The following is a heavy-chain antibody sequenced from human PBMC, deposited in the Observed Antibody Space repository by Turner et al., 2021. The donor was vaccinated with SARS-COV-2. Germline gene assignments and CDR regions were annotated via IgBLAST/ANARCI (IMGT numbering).Heavy chain of an antibody. Sequence: EVRLVESGGGLAQPGGSLRLSCAASGFTFSSYAINWVRQAPGKGLEWLSYISSGSTDIYSADSVRGRFTVSRDNARNSLYLQMNNLRAEDTAVYYCARDKRYSIDYWGQGTLVTVSS. V-gene: IGHV3-48*01. CDR1: GFTFSSYA. CDR3: ARDKRYSIDY. D-gene: IGHD1-1*01. CDR2: ISSGSTDI. J-gene: IGHJ4*02.